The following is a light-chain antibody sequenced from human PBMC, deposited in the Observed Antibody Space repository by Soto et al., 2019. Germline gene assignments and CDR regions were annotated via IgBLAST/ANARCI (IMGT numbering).Light chain of an antibody. Sequence: EIVLPQSPATLSLSPGERATLSCRASHSVISYLAWYQQKPGQAPRLLIYDASNRATGIPARFSGSGSGTDFTLTISSLEPEDFAVYYCQQRSNWPPSITFGQGTRLEIK. CDR1: HSVISY. CDR3: QQRSNWPPSIT. V-gene: IGKV3-11*01. CDR2: DAS. J-gene: IGKJ5*01.